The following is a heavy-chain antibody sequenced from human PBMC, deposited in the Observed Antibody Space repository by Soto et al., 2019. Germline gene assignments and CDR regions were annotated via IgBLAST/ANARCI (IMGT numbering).Heavy chain of an antibody. J-gene: IGHJ4*02. D-gene: IGHD6-19*01. CDR2: IKQDGSEK. CDR1: GFTFSSYW. V-gene: IGHV3-7*01. CDR3: ARVTSWYGWTPPPFGY. Sequence: GGSLRLSCAASGFTFSSYWMSWVRQAPGKGLEWVANIKQDGSEKYYVDSVKGRFTNSRDNAKNSLYLQMNSLRAEDTAVYYCARVTSWYGWTPPPFGYWGQGTLVTVSS.